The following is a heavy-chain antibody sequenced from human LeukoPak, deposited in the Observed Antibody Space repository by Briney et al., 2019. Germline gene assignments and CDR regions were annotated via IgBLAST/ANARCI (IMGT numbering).Heavy chain of an antibody. CDR2: ISSSSSYI. CDR3: ARDQGCSSTSCYDHWFDP. Sequence: GGSLRLSCAASGFTFSSYSMNWVRQAPGKGLEWVSSISSSSSYIYYADSVKGRFTISRDNAKNSLYLQMNSLRAEDTAVYYCARDQGCSSTSCYDHWFDPWGQGTLVTVSS. D-gene: IGHD2-2*01. CDR1: GFTFSSYS. J-gene: IGHJ5*02. V-gene: IGHV3-21*01.